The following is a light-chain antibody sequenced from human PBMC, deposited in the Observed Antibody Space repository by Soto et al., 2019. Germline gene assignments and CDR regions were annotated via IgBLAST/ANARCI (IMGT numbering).Light chain of an antibody. Sequence: DIKMTQSPSSVSASVGARVTITCRATQGLSGSLAWYQQKPGKAPKLLISVTSRLQSGVPSRFSGSASGTDFTLTIDSLQPEDLATYYCQQGHNWPLTFGQGTRLEIK. CDR3: QQGHNWPLT. CDR2: VTS. CDR1: QGLSGS. V-gene: IGKV1-12*01. J-gene: IGKJ5*01.